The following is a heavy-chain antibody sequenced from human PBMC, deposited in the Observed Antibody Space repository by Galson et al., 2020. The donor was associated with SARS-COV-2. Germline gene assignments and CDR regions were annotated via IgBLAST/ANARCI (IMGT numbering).Heavy chain of an antibody. V-gene: IGHV3-53*01. Sequence: GGSLRLSCAASGFTVSSNYMSWVRQAPGKGLEWVSVIYSGGTTKYADSVKGRFTISRDNSKNTLYLKMNSLRADDTAVYYCARDVCASSWCFDPWGKGTLVTVSS. CDR3: ARDVCASSWCFDP. J-gene: IGHJ5*02. CDR1: GFTVSSNY. D-gene: IGHD6-13*01. CDR2: IYSGGTT.